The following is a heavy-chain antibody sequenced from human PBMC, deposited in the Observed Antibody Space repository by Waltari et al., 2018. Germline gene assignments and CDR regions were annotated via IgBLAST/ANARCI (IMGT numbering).Heavy chain of an antibody. CDR1: GFIFRNYW. CDR2: IKEDGIAK. V-gene: IGHV3-7*04. Sequence: EVQLVESGGGLVQPGGSLRLSCAASGFIFRNYWMSWVRQAPGKGLEWVAYIKEDGIAKYYVDSVKGRFTISRDNAKNSLYLQMNSLRAEDTAVYYCAKDNVRRWDYWGQGTLVTVSS. D-gene: IGHD2-15*01. J-gene: IGHJ4*02. CDR3: AKDNVRRWDY.